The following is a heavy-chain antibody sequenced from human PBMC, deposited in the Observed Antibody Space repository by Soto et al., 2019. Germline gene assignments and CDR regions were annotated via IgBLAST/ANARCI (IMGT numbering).Heavy chain of an antibody. CDR2: ISGSGGST. Sequence: SLRLSCAASGFTFSSYAMSWVRQAPGKGLEWVSAISGSGGSTYYADSVKGRFTISRDNSKNTLYLQMNSLRAEDTAVYYCANFDTSSSWYYGMDVWGQGTTVTVSS. J-gene: IGHJ6*02. CDR1: GFTFSSYA. D-gene: IGHD6-13*01. CDR3: ANFDTSSSWYYGMDV. V-gene: IGHV3-23*01.